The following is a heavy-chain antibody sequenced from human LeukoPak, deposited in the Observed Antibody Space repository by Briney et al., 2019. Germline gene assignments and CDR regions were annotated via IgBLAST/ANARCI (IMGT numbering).Heavy chain of an antibody. CDR1: GFSFSSYD. CDR2: ISGRGVST. D-gene: IGHD2/OR15-2a*01. V-gene: IGHV3-23*01. CDR3: AKVPRGTTYYFDY. Sequence: PGGSLRLSCAASGFSFSSYDMSWVRQAPGKGLKWVSRISGRGVSTAYADSVKGRFTISRDNSKNTLFLQMNSLRAEDTAVYYCAKVPRGTTYYFDYWGQGTLVTVSS. J-gene: IGHJ4*02.